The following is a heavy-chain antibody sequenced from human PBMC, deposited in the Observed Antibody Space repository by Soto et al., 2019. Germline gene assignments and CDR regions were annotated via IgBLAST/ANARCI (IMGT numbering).Heavy chain of an antibody. CDR3: ARGSKDSYTGSRIFEF. J-gene: IGHJ4*02. CDR1: VFTFFSRP. D-gene: IGHD3-3*02. Sequence: WLSXRLSWLSSVFTFFSRPSISFRQAPGEGLECVSTITDTCGDAKYADSVRGRFTISRDNSKNTLHLQMSSLRAEDSAVYYCARGSKDSYTGSRIFEFWGRRTLVNVYS. CDR2: ITDTCGDA. V-gene: IGHV3-23*01.